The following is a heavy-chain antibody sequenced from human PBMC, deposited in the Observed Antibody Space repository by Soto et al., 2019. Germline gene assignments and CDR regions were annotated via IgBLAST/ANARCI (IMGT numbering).Heavy chain of an antibody. J-gene: IGHJ6*02. CDR2: ISGSGGST. CDR1: GFTFSSYA. CDR3: AKDWSWGSENNNYYYYGMDV. D-gene: IGHD3-16*01. V-gene: IGHV3-23*01. Sequence: GGSLRLSCAASGFTFSSYAMTWVRQAPGKGLEWVSAISGSGGSTYYADSVQGRFTISRDNSKITLYLQMNSLRADDTAVYYCAKDWSWGSENNNYYYYGMDVWGQGTTVTVSS.